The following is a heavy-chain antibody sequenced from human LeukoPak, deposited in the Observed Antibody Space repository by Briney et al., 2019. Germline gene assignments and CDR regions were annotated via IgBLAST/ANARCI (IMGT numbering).Heavy chain of an antibody. J-gene: IGHJ4*02. Sequence: GGSLRLSCVASGITFSGSGMHWVRQAPGKGLEWVAFTQYDESSKYYADSVKGRFTISRDNSKTTVYLQMYSLRGEDTAAYYCAREGDRVVIGTFDHWGQGTLVTVSS. CDR2: TQYDESSK. CDR1: GITFSGSG. V-gene: IGHV3-30*02. D-gene: IGHD1/OR15-1a*01. CDR3: AREGDRVVIGTFDH.